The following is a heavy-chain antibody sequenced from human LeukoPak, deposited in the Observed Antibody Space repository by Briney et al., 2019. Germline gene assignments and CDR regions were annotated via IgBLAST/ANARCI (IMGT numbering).Heavy chain of an antibody. CDR1: GNYW. D-gene: IGHD2-2*01. J-gene: IGHJ4*02. V-gene: IGHV3-74*01. CDR3: VSFYETY. CDR2: INGDGSWT. Sequence: PGGSLRLSCAASGNYWMHWVRQAPGKGLVWVSHINGDGSWTTYADSVKGRFTISKDNAKNTVYLQMNNLRAEDTAVYYHVSFYETYWGRGTLVTVSS.